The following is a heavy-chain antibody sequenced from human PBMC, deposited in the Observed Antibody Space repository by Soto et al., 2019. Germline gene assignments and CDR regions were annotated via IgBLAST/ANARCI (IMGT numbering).Heavy chain of an antibody. V-gene: IGHV4-34*01. J-gene: IGHJ4*02. CDR1: GGSFSGYY. CDR3: ARGLISRSYYFDY. D-gene: IGHD3-3*02. CDR2: INHSGST. Sequence: SETLSLTCAVYGGSFSGYYWSWIRQPPGKGLEWIGEINHSGSTNYNPSLKSRVTISVDTSKNQFSLKLSSVTAADTAVYHCARGLISRSYYFDYWGQGALVTVSS.